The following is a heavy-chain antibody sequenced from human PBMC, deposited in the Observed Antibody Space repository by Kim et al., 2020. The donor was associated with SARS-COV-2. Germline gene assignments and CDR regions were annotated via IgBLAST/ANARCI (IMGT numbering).Heavy chain of an antibody. D-gene: IGHD3-3*01. V-gene: IGHV3-21*01. CDR3: AREDYDFWSGYSYYGMDV. Sequence: GGSLRLSCAASGFTFSSYSMNWVRQAPGKGLEWVSSISSSSSYIYNADSVKGRFTISRDNAKNSLYLQMNSLRAEDTAVYYCAREDYDFWSGYSYYGMDVWGQGTTVTVSS. J-gene: IGHJ6*02. CDR1: GFTFSSYS. CDR2: ISSSSSYI.